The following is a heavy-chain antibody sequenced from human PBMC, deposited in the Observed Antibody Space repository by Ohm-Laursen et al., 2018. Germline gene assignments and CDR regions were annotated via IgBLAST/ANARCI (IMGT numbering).Heavy chain of an antibody. D-gene: IGHD3-3*01. CDR3: AREAIFGEVLYGMDV. CDR2: IKQDGSEK. CDR1: GFTFSSYW. Sequence: GSLRLSCAASGFTFSSYWMSWVRQAPGKGLEWAANIKQDGSEKYYVDSVKGRFTISRDNAKNSLYLQMNSLRAEDTAVYYCAREAIFGEVLYGMDVWGQGTTVTVSS. J-gene: IGHJ6*02. V-gene: IGHV3-7*01.